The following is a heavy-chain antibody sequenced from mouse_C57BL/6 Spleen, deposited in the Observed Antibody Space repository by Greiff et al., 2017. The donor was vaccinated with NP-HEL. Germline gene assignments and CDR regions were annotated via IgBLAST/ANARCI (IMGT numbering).Heavy chain of an antibody. J-gene: IGHJ4*01. CDR1: GYSITSGYD. CDR3: ARGDYGSRGYAMDY. CDR2: ISYSGST. D-gene: IGHD1-1*01. V-gene: IGHV3-1*01. Sequence: EVQLQESGPGMVKPSQSLSLTCTVTGYSITSGYDWHWIRHFPGNKLEWMGYISYSGSTNYNPSLKSRISITHDTSKNHFFLKLNSVTTEDTATYYCARGDYGSRGYAMDYWGQGTSVTVSS.